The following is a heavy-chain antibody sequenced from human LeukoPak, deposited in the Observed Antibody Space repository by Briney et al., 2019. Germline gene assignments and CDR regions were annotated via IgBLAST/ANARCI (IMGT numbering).Heavy chain of an antibody. CDR3: ARVRGYYGSGSYSTLYYYYYMDV. D-gene: IGHD3-10*01. CDR1: GFTFSDYY. CDR2: ISSSGSTI. J-gene: IGHJ6*03. Sequence: GGSLRLSCAASGFTFSDYYMSWIRQAPGKGLEWVSYISSSGSTIYYADSVKGRFTISRDNAKNSLCLQMNSLRAEDTAVYYCARVRGYYGSGSYSTLYYYYYMDVWGKGTTVTISS. V-gene: IGHV3-11*01.